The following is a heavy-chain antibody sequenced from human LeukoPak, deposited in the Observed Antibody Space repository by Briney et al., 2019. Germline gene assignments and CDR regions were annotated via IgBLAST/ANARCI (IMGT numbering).Heavy chain of an antibody. V-gene: IGHV5-51*01. D-gene: IGHD2-21*01. J-gene: IGHJ3*02. CDR1: GYSFTSYW. Sequence: GESLQISCQGSGYSFTSYWIGWVRRMPGKGLEWMGIIYPGDSDTRYSPSFQGQVTISADKSISTAYLQWSSLKASDTAVYYCARRGIVVMSHSFDIWGQGTMVTVSS. CDR3: ARRGIVVMSHSFDI. CDR2: IYPGDSDT.